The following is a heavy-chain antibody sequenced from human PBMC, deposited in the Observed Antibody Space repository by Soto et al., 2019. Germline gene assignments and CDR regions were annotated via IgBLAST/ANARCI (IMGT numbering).Heavy chain of an antibody. V-gene: IGHV1-69*13. J-gene: IGHJ4*02. CDR1: GDTFSIYA. Sequence: SVKVSCKASGDTFSIYAINWVRQAPGHGLEWMGGIIPIFGKGNYTPKFQGRVTMTADESTHTAYMELNSLRSEDTAVYYCASPQDLSYYERGHPPPLNCWGQGTVVTVSS. CDR3: ASPQDLSYYERGHPPPLNC. CDR2: IIPIFGKG. D-gene: IGHD3-22*01.